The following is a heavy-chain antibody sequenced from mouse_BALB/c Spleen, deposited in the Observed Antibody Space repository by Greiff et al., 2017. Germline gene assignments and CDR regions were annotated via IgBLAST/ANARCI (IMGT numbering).Heavy chain of an antibody. CDR1: GYTFTSYV. CDR3: ARDYYGSSYDAMDY. V-gene: IGHV1-14*01. D-gene: IGHD1-1*01. Sequence: SGPELVKPGASVKMSCKASGYTFTSYVMHWVKQKPGQGLEWIGYINPYNDGTKYNEKFKGKATLTSDKSSSTAYMELSSLTSEDSAVYYCARDYYGSSYDAMDYWGQGTSVTVSS. CDR2: INPYNDGT. J-gene: IGHJ4*01.